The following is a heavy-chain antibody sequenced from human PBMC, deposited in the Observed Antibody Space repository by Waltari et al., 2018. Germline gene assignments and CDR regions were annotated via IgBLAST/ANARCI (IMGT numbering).Heavy chain of an antibody. V-gene: IGHV3-21*01. CDR3: ARDSGADKVSTWYVY. CDR2: ISGSGGSS. Sequence: DVHLVESGGGLVQPGGPLRLSCAASGFSFGRYGMNWFRQAPGKGLEWVSSISGSGGSSYYADSVKGRFTISRDNAKNSLFLQLNSLRAEDTAVYFCARDSGADKVSTWYVYWGQGTLVTVSS. CDR1: GFSFGRYG. J-gene: IGHJ4*02. D-gene: IGHD1-26*01.